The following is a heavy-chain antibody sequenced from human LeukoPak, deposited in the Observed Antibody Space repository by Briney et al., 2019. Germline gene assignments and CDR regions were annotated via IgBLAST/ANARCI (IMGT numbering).Heavy chain of an antibody. Sequence: GGSLRLSCAASGFTFRSYSMNWVRQAPAKGLEWVSSINSCSSSIYFADSVKGRVTNSRDNAKNSLYLQMNSLRAEDTAVYYCATIVVPAARPDYWGQGTLVTVSS. D-gene: IGHD2-2*01. CDR3: ATIVVPAARPDY. J-gene: IGHJ4*02. CDR2: INSCSSSI. CDR1: GFTFRSYS. V-gene: IGHV3-21*01.